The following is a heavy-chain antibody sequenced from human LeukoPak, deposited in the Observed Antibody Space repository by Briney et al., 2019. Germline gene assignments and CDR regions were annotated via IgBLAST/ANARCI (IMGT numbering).Heavy chain of an antibody. CDR3: AKDRGAYYYDSMDV. CDR2: TSYDGSDK. J-gene: IGHJ6*02. Sequence: GRSLRLSCAASGFTFSRYGMHWVRQAPGKGLELVVVTSYDGSDKQYVDSVKGRFTISRDNSKNMLYLEMNSLRAEDTGVYYCAKDRGAYYYDSMDVWGQGTTVTVSS. V-gene: IGHV3-30*18. CDR1: GFTFSRYG. D-gene: IGHD3-10*01.